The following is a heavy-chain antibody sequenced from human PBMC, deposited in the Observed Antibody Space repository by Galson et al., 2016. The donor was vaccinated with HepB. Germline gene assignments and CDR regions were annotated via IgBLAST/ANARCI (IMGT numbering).Heavy chain of an antibody. CDR2: IYHSGST. D-gene: IGHD1-14*01. CDR3: ARWLNGHNTYNLDH. Sequence: ATLSLTCDVYGGSISCSIWWTWVRQPPGKGLEWIGEIYHSGSTNYNPSLKSLLTITIDKSKNHFSLKLSSVTAADTAVYYCARWLNGHNTYNLDHWGQGTLVTVSS. J-gene: IGHJ4*02. V-gene: IGHV4-4*02. CDR1: GGSISCSIW.